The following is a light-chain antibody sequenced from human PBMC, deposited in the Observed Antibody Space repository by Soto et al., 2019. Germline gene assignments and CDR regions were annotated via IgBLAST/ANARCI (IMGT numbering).Light chain of an antibody. CDR3: QQYNSYSEA. V-gene: IGKV1-5*03. Sequence: DIQMTQSPSTLSGSVGDRVTITCRASQTISSWLAWYQQKPGKAPKLLIYKASTLKSGVPSRFSGSGSGTEFTLNISSLPTDDFATYYCQQYNSYSEAFGQGTKVELQ. CDR2: KAS. J-gene: IGKJ1*01. CDR1: QTISSW.